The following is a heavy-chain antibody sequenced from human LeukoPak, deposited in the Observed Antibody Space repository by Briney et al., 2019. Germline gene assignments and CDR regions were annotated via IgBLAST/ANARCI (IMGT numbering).Heavy chain of an antibody. D-gene: IGHD6-19*01. CDR3: ATPRKGGSSGDY. V-gene: IGHV1-2*02. CDR1: GYTFTRYY. Sequence: ASVKVSCKASGYTFTRYYMHWVRQAPGQGLEWMGWINPNSGGTNYAQKFQGRVTMTRDTSISTAYMELSRLRSDDTAVYYCATPRKGGSSGDYWGQGTLVTVSS. J-gene: IGHJ4*02. CDR2: INPNSGGT.